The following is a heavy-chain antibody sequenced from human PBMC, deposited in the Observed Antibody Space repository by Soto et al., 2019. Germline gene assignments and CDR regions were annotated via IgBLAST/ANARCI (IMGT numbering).Heavy chain of an antibody. CDR3: ARGMDYDILTGYYPYYYYYGMDV. CDR1: GYSFTGYS. Sequence: ASVKVSCKASGYSFTGYSMHWVRQAPGQGLEWMGWINPNSGGTNYAQKFQGWVTVTRDTSISTAYMELSRLRSDDTAVYYCARGMDYDILTGYYPYYYYYGMDVWGQGTTVTVSS. J-gene: IGHJ6*02. V-gene: IGHV1-2*04. CDR2: INPNSGGT. D-gene: IGHD3-9*01.